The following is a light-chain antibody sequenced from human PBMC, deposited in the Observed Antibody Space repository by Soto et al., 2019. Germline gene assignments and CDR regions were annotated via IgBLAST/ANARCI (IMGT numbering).Light chain of an antibody. CDR1: QSVSSH. CDR2: GAS. V-gene: IGKV3-15*01. J-gene: IGKJ5*01. Sequence: EVVMTQSPATLSVSPGERATLSCRASQSVSSHLAWYQQKPGQAPRLLIYGASTRATGIPARFSGSVSGTEFTLTISSLEPEDFAVYYCQQRRSWPPTITFGQGTRLDIK. CDR3: QQRRSWPPTIT.